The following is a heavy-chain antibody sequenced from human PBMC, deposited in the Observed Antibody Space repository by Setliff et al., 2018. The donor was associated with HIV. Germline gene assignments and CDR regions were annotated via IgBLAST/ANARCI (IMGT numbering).Heavy chain of an antibody. J-gene: IGHJ1*01. CDR2: IYPGDSDT. D-gene: IGHD4-17*01. V-gene: IGHV5-51*01. CDR1: GYSFTIYW. Sequence: GESLKISCKASGYSFTIYWIGWVRQMPGKGLEWMGVIYPGDSDTRYSPSFQGQVTISADKSITTAYVQWSSLKASDTAMYYCAIWTRAETSENFQHWGQGTLVTVSS. CDR3: AIWTRAETSENFQH.